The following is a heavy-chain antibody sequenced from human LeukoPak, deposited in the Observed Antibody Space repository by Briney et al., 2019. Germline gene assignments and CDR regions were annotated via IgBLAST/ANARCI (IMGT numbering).Heavy chain of an antibody. CDR1: GGSISSYY. V-gene: IGHV4-59*01. Sequence: SETLSLTCTVSGGSISSYYRSWIRQPPGKGLEWIGYIYYSGSTNYNPSLKSRVTISVDTSKNQFSLKLSSVTAADTAVYYCARDLLSEAFDIWGQGTMVTVSS. J-gene: IGHJ3*02. CDR3: ARDLLSEAFDI. D-gene: IGHD2-15*01. CDR2: IYYSGST.